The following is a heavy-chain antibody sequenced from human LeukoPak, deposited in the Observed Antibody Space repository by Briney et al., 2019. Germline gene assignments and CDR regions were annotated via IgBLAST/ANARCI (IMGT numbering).Heavy chain of an antibody. CDR1: GFTFNNYA. J-gene: IGHJ4*02. Sequence: GGSLRLSCAASGFTFNNYAMTWVRQAPGKGLEWVSVIGGSTGNTYYADSVKGRFTISRDNSKNTLYLQMSGLRAEDTAVYYCAKGQGFYGDYLYYFDYWGQGTLVTVSS. V-gene: IGHV3-23*01. D-gene: IGHD4-17*01. CDR2: IGGSTGNT. CDR3: AKGQGFYGDYLYYFDY.